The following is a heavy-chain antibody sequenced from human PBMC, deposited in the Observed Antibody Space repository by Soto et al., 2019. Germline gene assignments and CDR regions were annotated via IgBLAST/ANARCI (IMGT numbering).Heavy chain of an antibody. J-gene: IGHJ4*02. Sequence: EVQLLESGGGLVQPGGSLRLSCAASGFTFSSYAMRWVRQAPVKGLEWVSAISGSGGSTYYADSVKGRFTISRDNSKNTLYLQMNSLSAEATAVYYCARRGSGSYYDSWGQGTLVTVSS. CDR3: ARRGSGSYYDS. V-gene: IGHV3-23*01. D-gene: IGHD1-26*01. CDR2: ISGSGGST. CDR1: GFTFSSYA.